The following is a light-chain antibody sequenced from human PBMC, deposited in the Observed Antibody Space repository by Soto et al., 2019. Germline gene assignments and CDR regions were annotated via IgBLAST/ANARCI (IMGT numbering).Light chain of an antibody. CDR1: QTVASN. CDR3: QQYHNWPPQYT. Sequence: EIVMTQSPATLSVSPGERATLACRASQTVASNVAWYQQKPGQAPRLLLHGASTRATGVPARFSGSGSGTEFTLTISSLQSGDFAVYYCQQYHNWPPQYTFGQGTKLQIK. CDR2: GAS. J-gene: IGKJ2*01. V-gene: IGKV3-15*01.